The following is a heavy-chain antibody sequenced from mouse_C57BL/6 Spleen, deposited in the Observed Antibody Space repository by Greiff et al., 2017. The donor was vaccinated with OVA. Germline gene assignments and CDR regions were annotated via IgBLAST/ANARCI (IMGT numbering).Heavy chain of an antibody. Sequence: EVMLVESGGGLVQPGGSMKLSCAASGFTFSDAWMDWVRQSPEKGLEWVAEIRNKANNHATYYAESVKGRFTISRDDSKSSVYLQMNSLRAEDTGIYYCTRPTGYYFDYWGQGTTLTVSS. CDR3: TRPTGYYFDY. D-gene: IGHD4-1*02. CDR1: GFTFSDAW. CDR2: IRNKANNHAT. V-gene: IGHV6-6*01. J-gene: IGHJ2*01.